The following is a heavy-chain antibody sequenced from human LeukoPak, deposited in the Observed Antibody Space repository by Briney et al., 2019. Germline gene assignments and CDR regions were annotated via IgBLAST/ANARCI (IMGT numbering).Heavy chain of an antibody. Sequence: GGSLRLSCAASGFTFSSYAMSWVRQAPGGGLEWVSAISATAASTYYADSVKGRYTISRDNSKNTLYLQMNSLRAEDTAVYYCANAKSVVTAIIHWGQGTLVTVSS. CDR2: ISATAAST. V-gene: IGHV3-23*01. CDR1: GFTFSSYA. J-gene: IGHJ4*02. CDR3: ANAKSVVTAIIH. D-gene: IGHD2-21*02.